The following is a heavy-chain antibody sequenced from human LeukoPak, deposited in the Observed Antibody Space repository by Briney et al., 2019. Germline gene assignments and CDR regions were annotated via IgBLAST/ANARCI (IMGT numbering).Heavy chain of an antibody. V-gene: IGHV1-2*02. Sequence: GASVKVSCKTSGYPFIEYYIHWLRQAPGQGLEWVGWMIPRSGDTNYAPKFQGRVTLTRDTSISTAYMELNRLTPDDTAVYYCARVPATAATPDSWGQGTLVTVSS. CDR2: MIPRSGDT. CDR1: GYPFIEYY. J-gene: IGHJ4*02. CDR3: ARVPATAATPDS. D-gene: IGHD2-2*01.